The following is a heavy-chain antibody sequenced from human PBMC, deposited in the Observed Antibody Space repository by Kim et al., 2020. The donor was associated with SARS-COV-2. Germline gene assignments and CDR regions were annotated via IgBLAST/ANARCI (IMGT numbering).Heavy chain of an antibody. V-gene: IGHV1-2*02. CDR3: ARVASSGSYSGFDY. Sequence: AQKFQGRVTMTRDTSISTAYMELSRLRSDDTAVYYCARVASSGSYSGFDYWGQGTLVTVSS. J-gene: IGHJ4*02. D-gene: IGHD3-10*01.